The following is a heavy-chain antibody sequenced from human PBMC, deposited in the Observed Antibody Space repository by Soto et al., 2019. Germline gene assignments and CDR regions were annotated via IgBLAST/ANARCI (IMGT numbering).Heavy chain of an antibody. CDR3: AILAAAGTRVWDY. D-gene: IGHD6-13*01. CDR1: GTTFDRFT. V-gene: IGHV1-18*04. CDR2: ISAYNGNT. Sequence: ASVKVSCKPSGTTFDRFTFNWVRQAPGQGLEWMGWISAYNGNTNYAQKLQGRVTMTTDTSTSTAYMELRSLRSDDTAVYYCAILAAAGTRVWDYWGQGTLVTVSS. J-gene: IGHJ4*02.